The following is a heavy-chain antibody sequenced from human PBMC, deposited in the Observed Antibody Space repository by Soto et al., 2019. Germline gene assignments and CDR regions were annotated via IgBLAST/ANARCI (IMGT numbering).Heavy chain of an antibody. D-gene: IGHD2-2*01. V-gene: IGHV3-23*01. J-gene: IGHJ4*02. CDR3: AKARCSSTTCYVPYY. CDR2: ISGSGGSP. CDR1: GFTFSSYT. Sequence: EVQLLESGGGLVQPGGSLRLSCAASGFTFSSYTMSWVRQAPGKGLEWVSVISGSGGSPYYADSVQGRFTISRDNPKNTLYLQMNSLRAEDTAIYYCAKARCSSTTCYVPYYWGQGTLVTVSS.